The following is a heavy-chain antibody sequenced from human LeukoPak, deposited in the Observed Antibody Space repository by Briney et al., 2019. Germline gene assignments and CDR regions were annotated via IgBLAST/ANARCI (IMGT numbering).Heavy chain of an antibody. V-gene: IGHV3-15*07. CDR3: TTGIRGD. CDR2: IQSKTDGGKT. CDR1: GFIVTNAW. D-gene: IGHD3-3*02. Sequence: GGSLRLSCAASGFIVTNAWMNWVRQAPGKGLEWVGRIQSKTDGGKTDYAAPVKGRFTISRDDSKNTLYLQMNSLKTEDTAIYYCTTGIRGDWGQGTLVTVSS. J-gene: IGHJ4*02.